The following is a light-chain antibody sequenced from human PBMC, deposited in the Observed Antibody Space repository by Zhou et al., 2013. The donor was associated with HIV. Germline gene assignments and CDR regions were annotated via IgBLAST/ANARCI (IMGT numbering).Light chain of an antibody. V-gene: IGKV3-20*01. J-gene: IGKJ2*04. CDR2: GAS. CDR3: QQYGSSCS. CDR1: QPISSNS. Sequence: EIVLTQSPDTLSLSPGERATLSCRARQPISSNSFAWYQQKPGQSPRLLIYGASTRATDIPARFSGSGSGTEFTLTISSLQSEDFAVYYCQQYGSSCSFGQGTKLEIK.